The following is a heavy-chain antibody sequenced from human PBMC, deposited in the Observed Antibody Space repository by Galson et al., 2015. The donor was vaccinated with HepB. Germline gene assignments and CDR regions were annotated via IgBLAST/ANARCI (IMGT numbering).Heavy chain of an antibody. D-gene: IGHD2-2*01. V-gene: IGHV1-18*04. CDR3: AREGVEGVVVQPYYYYGMDV. CDR1: GYTFTSYG. J-gene: IGHJ6*02. Sequence: SVKVSCKASGYTFTSYGISWVRQAPGQGLEWMGWISAYNGNTNYARKLQGRVTMTTDTSTSTAYMELRSLRSDDTAVYYCAREGVEGVVVQPYYYYGMDVWGQGTTVTVSS. CDR2: ISAYNGNT.